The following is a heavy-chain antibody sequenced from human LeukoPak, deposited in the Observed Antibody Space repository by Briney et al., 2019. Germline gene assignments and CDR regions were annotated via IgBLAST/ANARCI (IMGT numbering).Heavy chain of an antibody. CDR3: ARDRGYAALDY. D-gene: IGHD5-18*01. CDR2: ISYDGSNK. Sequence: GRSLRLSCAASGFTFSSYAMHWVRQAPGKGLEWVAVISYDGSNKYYADSVKGRFTISRDNSKNTLYLQMNSLRAEDTAVYYCARDRGYAALDYWGQGTLVTVSS. CDR1: GFTFSSYA. V-gene: IGHV3-30-3*01. J-gene: IGHJ4*02.